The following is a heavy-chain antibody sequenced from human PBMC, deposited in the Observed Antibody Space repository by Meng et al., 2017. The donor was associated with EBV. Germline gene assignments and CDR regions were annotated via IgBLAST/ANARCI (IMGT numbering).Heavy chain of an antibody. Sequence: TLKDSGPPLVKPPQTLTLTCTFSGFSLSTSGVGVGWIRHHPGKALEWLALIYWDDAKRSSPSLKSRLTITKDTSNNQVVITMTNMDPVDTATYYCAHSRVGATEFDYWGQGTLVTVSS. J-gene: IGHJ4*02. CDR3: AHSRVGATEFDY. V-gene: IGHV2-5*02. CDR2: IYWDDAK. D-gene: IGHD1-26*01. CDR1: GFSLSTSGVG.